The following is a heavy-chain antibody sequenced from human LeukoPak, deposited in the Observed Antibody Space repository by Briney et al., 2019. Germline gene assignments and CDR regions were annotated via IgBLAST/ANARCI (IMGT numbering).Heavy chain of an antibody. CDR3: ARAYLATMNFDY. Sequence: ASVKVSCKASGYTFTSYDINWVRQATGQGLEWMGRIIPILGIANYAQKFQGRVTITADKSTSTAYMELSSLRSEDTAVYYCARAYLATMNFDYWGQGTLVTVSS. D-gene: IGHD5-24*01. J-gene: IGHJ4*02. CDR2: IIPILGIA. V-gene: IGHV1-69*04. CDR1: GYTFTSYD.